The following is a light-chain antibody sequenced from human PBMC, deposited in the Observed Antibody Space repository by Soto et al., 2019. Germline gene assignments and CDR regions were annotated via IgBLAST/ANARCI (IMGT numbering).Light chain of an antibody. CDR1: SSDVGAYDY. Sequence: QSALTQAASVSGSPGQSITISCTGTSSDVGAYDYVTWYQQHPGKAPKVMIYKVSNRPSGVSNRFSGSKSGNTASLTISGLQAEDEADYYCCSYAGSYRYVFGTGTKVTVL. V-gene: IGLV2-14*01. CDR3: CSYAGSYRYV. J-gene: IGLJ1*01. CDR2: KVS.